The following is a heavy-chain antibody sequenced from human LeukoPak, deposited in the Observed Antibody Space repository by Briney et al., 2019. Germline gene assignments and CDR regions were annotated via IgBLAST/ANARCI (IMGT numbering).Heavy chain of an antibody. D-gene: IGHD3-3*01. J-gene: IGHJ6*03. CDR2: IIPIFGTA. CDR3: ARGDFGVVTVDYYYYMDV. V-gene: IGHV1-69*13. Sequence: ASVKVSCKASGGTFSSYAISWVRQAPGQGLEWMGGIIPIFGTANYAQKFQGRVTITADESTSTAYMELSSLRTEDTAVFYCARGDFGVVTVDYYYYMDVWGKGTTVTVSS. CDR1: GGTFSSYA.